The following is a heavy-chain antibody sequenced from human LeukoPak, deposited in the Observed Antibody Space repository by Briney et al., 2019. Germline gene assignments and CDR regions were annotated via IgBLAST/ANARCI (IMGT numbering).Heavy chain of an antibody. V-gene: IGHV3-48*04. CDR1: GFSFSTYS. CDR3: VRGNPYNWSY. Sequence: GGSLRLSCAASGFSFSTYSMHWVRQAPGKGLEWVTYISSSSSTINYADSVKGRFTISRDNAKNSLYLQMNSLGAEDTAVYYCVRGNPYNWSYWGQGTLVTVSS. J-gene: IGHJ4*02. D-gene: IGHD1-1*01. CDR2: ISSSSSTI.